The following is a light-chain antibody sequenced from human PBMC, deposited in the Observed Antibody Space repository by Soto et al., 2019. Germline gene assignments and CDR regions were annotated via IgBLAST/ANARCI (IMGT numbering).Light chain of an antibody. CDR2: EAS. CDR1: QSVRTN. CDR3: QQYRSWPS. V-gene: IGKV3-11*01. Sequence: IVLTQSPCTLSLSPGRSATLSCRASQSVRTNLGWYQQKPGQAPNLLIYEASNRATGVPARFSGSGSGTDFTLTISSLEPEDFAVYYCQQYRSWPSFGQGTRLEIK. J-gene: IGKJ5*01.